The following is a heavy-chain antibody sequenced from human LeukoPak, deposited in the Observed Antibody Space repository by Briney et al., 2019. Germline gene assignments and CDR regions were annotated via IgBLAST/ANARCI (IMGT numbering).Heavy chain of an antibody. D-gene: IGHD3-10*01. CDR2: INPSGGST. J-gene: IGHJ4*02. CDR3: ARVPSGYYLDY. Sequence: ASVEVSCKASGYTFTSYYMHWVRQAPGQGLEWMGIINPSGGSTSYAQKLQGRVTMTRDTSTSTVYMELSSLRSEDTAVYYCARVPSGYYLDYWGQGTLVTVSS. CDR1: GYTFTSYY. V-gene: IGHV1-46*01.